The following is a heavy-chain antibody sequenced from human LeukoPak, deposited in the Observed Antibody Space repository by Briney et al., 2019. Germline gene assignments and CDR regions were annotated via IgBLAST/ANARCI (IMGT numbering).Heavy chain of an antibody. J-gene: IGHJ4*02. CDR3: AGLVINFDY. Sequence: LSLTCAVYGGSFSGYYWSWIRQAPGKGLEWVAVISYDGSNKYYADSVKGRFTISRDNSKNTLYLQMNSLRAEDTAVYYCAGLVINFDYWGQGTLVTVSS. CDR2: ISYDGSNK. D-gene: IGHD3-9*01. V-gene: IGHV3-30*03. CDR1: GGSFSGYY.